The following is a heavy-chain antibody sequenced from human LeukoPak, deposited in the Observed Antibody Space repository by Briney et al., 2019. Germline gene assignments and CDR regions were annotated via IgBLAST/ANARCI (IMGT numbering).Heavy chain of an antibody. V-gene: IGHV4-39*07. J-gene: IGHJ5*02. D-gene: IGHD3-22*01. CDR2: IYYSGST. CDR1: GGSISSSSYY. Sequence: SETLSLTCTVSGGSISSSSYYWGWIRQPPGKGLEWIGSIYYSGSTYYNPSLKSRVTISVDTSKNQFSLKLSSVTAADTAVYYCARALSYYYDSSGYYDCFDPWGQGTLVTVSS. CDR3: ARALSYYYDSSGYYDCFDP.